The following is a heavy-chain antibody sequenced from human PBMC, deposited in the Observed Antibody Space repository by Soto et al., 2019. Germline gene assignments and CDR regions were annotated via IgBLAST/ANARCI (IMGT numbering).Heavy chain of an antibody. CDR1: GGSFSGYY. CDR3: ASERGYCSGGSCYSSDY. J-gene: IGHJ4*02. D-gene: IGHD2-15*01. Sequence: SETLSLTCAVYGGSFSGYYWSWIRQPPGKGLEWIGEINHSGSTNYNPSLKSRVTISVDTSKNQFSLKLSSVTAADTAVYYCASERGYCSGGSCYSSDYWGQG. CDR2: INHSGST. V-gene: IGHV4-34*01.